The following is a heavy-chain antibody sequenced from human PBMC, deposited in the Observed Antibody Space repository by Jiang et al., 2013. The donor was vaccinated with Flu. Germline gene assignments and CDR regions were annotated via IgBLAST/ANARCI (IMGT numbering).Heavy chain of an antibody. D-gene: IGHD2-15*01. CDR3: ARDSPGGY. CDR1: GYSISSGYY. CDR2: IYHSGST. V-gene: IGHV4-38-2*02. J-gene: IGHJ4*02. Sequence: GSGLVKPSETLSLTCAVSGYSISSGYYWGWIRQPPGKGLEWIGSIYHSGSTYYNPSLKSRVTISVDTSKNQFSLKLSSVTAADTAVYYCARDSPGGYWGQGTLVTVSS.